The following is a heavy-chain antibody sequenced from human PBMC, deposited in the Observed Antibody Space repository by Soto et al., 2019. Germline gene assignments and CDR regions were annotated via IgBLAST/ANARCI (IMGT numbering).Heavy chain of an antibody. D-gene: IGHD6-6*01. Sequence: GGSLRLSCTASGFSFGGYAMSWFRQAPGKGLEWVAVISYDGSNKYYADSVKGRFTISRDNSKNTLYLQMNSLRAEDTAVYYCAKDRARPGSYYYYGMDVWGQGTTVTVSS. J-gene: IGHJ6*02. CDR1: GFSFGGYA. CDR3: AKDRARPGSYYYYGMDV. V-gene: IGHV3-30*04. CDR2: ISYDGSNK.